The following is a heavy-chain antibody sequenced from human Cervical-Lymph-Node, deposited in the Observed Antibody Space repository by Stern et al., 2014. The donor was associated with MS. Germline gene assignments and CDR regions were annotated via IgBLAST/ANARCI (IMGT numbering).Heavy chain of an antibody. J-gene: IGHJ4*02. CDR3: ASTLLPLRFLEWLLSY. V-gene: IGHV3-30*01. CDR2: ISYDGSNK. Sequence: QVQLVESGGGVVQPGRSLRLSCAASGFTFSSYAMHWVRQAPGKGLEWGAVISYDGSNKYYADSVKGRFTISRDNSKNTLYLQMNSLRAEDTAVYYCASTLLPLRFLEWLLSYWGQGTLVTVSS. CDR1: GFTFSSYA. D-gene: IGHD3-3*01.